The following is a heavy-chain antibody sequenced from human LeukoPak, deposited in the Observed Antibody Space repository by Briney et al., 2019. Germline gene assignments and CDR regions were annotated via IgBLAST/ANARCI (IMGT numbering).Heavy chain of an antibody. CDR1: GFTFSSYE. D-gene: IGHD3-16*01. J-gene: IGHJ4*02. CDR2: IGSSGSTI. CDR3: AREARSAFYFDY. V-gene: IGHV3-48*03. Sequence: GGSLRLSCAASGFTFSSYEMNWVRPAPGKGREWVSYIGSSGSTIYYADSVKGRFTISRDNAKNSLYLQMNSLRAEDTAVYYCAREARSAFYFDYWGQGTLVTVSS.